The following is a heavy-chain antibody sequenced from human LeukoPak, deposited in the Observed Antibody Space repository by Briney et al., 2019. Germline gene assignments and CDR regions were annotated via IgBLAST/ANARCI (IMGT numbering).Heavy chain of an antibody. D-gene: IGHD3-10*01. CDR3: ARDGKGRNRIGYYFDY. CDR2: ITSSGSNI. J-gene: IGHJ4*02. V-gene: IGHV3-48*03. Sequence: PGGSLRLSCAASGFTFSSYEMNWVRQAPGEGLEWGSYITSSGSNIYYADSVKGRFTISRDNAKNSVYLQMNSLRAEDTAIYYCARDGKGRNRIGYYFDYWGQGTLVTVSS. CDR1: GFTFSSYE.